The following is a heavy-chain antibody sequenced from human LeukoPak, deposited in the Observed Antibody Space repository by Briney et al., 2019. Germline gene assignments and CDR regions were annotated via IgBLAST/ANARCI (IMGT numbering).Heavy chain of an antibody. CDR3: ARDNTYMFDY. V-gene: IGHV3-74*01. CDR2: INTDGRTT. D-gene: IGHD2-2*02. J-gene: IGHJ4*02. CDR1: GFTFSSYW. Sequence: GGSLRLSCAASGFTFSSYWMNWVRQAPGKGLVWVAHINTDGRTTTYADSVKGRFTVARDNAKNTLYLEMNRLRAEDTAVYYCARDNTYMFDYWGQGTQVTVSS.